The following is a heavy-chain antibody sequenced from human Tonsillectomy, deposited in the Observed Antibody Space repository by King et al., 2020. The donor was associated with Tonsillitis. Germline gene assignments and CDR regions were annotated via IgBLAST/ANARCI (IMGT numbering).Heavy chain of an antibody. Sequence: VQLVESGGGVVQPGRSLRLSCAASGFTFGSFGMHWVRQPPGRGLEWVAVISYDGGSKYYADSVKGRFTISRDNSKNTLYLEMNSLRAEDTAVYYCARDRGDGYRGSGRHSVVPWGQGTLVSVSS. CDR3: ARDRGDGYRGSGRHSVVP. CDR2: ISYDGGSK. J-gene: IGHJ5*02. D-gene: IGHD3-10*01. V-gene: IGHV3-33*05. CDR1: GFTFGSFG.